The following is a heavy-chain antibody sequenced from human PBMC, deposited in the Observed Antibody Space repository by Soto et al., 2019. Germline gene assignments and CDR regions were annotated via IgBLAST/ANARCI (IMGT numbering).Heavy chain of an antibody. J-gene: IGHJ4*02. V-gene: IGHV3-66*01. CDR1: GFTFSNHY. D-gene: IGHD1-1*01. Sequence: EVQLVESGGGLVQPGGSLRLSCAASGFTFSNHYMRWVRQAPGKGLEWVSLIYSGGATYYADSVKGRHTISRDNSKNTLYLQMNSLRAEDTAVYYCARDGTYNWVGGQGILVTVSS. CDR3: ARDGTYNWV. CDR2: IYSGGAT.